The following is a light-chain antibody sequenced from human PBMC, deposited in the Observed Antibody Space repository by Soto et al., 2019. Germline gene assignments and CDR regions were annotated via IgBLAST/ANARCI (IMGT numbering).Light chain of an antibody. V-gene: IGLV1-40*01. CDR3: QSYDSSLSGLV. Sequence: QLVLTQPPSVSGAPGQRVTISCTGSSSNIGAGYDVHWYQQLPGTAPKLLIYGNSNRPSGVPDRFSGSKSGTSASLAITGLQAEDAADYYCQSYDSSLSGLVFGTGTKLTVL. J-gene: IGLJ1*01. CDR1: SSNIGAGYD. CDR2: GNS.